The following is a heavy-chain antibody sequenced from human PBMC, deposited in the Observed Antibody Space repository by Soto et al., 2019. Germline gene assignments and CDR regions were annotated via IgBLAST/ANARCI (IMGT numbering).Heavy chain of an antibody. CDR3: AITRGWLKPMYV. V-gene: IGHV4-59*01. Sequence: ETLSLTCTVSGGSISSYYWSWIRQPPGKGLEWIGYIYYSGSTNYNPSLKSRVTISVDTSKNQFSLKLSSVTAADTAVYYCAITRGWLKPMYVWGQGTTVTVSS. J-gene: IGHJ6*02. CDR1: GGSISSYY. D-gene: IGHD3-22*01. CDR2: IYYSGST.